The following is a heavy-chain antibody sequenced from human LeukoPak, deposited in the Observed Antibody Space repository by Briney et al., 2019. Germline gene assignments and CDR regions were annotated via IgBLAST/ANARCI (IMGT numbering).Heavy chain of an antibody. V-gene: IGHV4-4*09. J-gene: IGHJ6*03. CDR3: ARHPHSYYFYYMDV. CDR2: IYTSGST. CDR1: GASISSYY. Sequence: SETLSLTCTVSGASISSYYWSWIRQPPGKGLEWIGNIYTSGSTNYNPSLKSRVTISVDTSKSQFSLKLSSVTAADTAVYYCARHPHSYYFYYMDVWGKGTTVTVSS.